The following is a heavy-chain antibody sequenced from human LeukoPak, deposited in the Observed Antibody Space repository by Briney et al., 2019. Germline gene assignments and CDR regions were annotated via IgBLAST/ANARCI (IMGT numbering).Heavy chain of an antibody. CDR2: IYYSGST. V-gene: IGHV4-39*01. CDR3: ARQVTMRAFDI. J-gene: IGHJ3*02. D-gene: IGHD3-22*01. Sequence: PSETLSLTCTVSGGSISSSSYYWGWIRQPPGKGLEWIGSIYYSGSTYYNPSLKSRVTISVDTSKNQFSLKLSSVTAADTAVYYCARQVTMRAFDIWGQGTMVTVSS. CDR1: GGSISSSSYY.